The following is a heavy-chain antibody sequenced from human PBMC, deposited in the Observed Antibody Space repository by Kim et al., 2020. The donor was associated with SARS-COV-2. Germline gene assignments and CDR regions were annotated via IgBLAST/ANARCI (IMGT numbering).Heavy chain of an antibody. Sequence: GGSLRLSCAASGFTFSRYAMSWVRQAPGKGLEWVSAISGSGGSTYYADSVKGRFTISRDNSKNTLYLQMNSLRAEDTAVYYCAKEPGSSSWPLRFDYWGQGTLVTVSS. V-gene: IGHV3-23*01. CDR2: ISGSGGST. CDR1: GFTFSRYA. D-gene: IGHD6-13*01. J-gene: IGHJ4*02. CDR3: AKEPGSSSWPLRFDY.